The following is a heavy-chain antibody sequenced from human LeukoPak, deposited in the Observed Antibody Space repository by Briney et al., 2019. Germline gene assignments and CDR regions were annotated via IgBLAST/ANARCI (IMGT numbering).Heavy chain of an antibody. CDR3: ARDLLLWFGELSGDSDY. J-gene: IGHJ4*02. V-gene: IGHV3-33*01. D-gene: IGHD3-10*01. CDR2: IWYDGSHK. CDR1: GFTFSSYG. Sequence: PGGSLRLSCAASGFTFSSYGMHWVRQAPGKGLEWVAVIWYDGSHKYYADSVKGRFTISRDNSKNTLHLQMNSLRAEDTAVYYCARDLLLWFGELSGDSDYWGQGTLVTASS.